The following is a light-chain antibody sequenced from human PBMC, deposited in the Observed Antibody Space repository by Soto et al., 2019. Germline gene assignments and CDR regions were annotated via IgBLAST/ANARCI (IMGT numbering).Light chain of an antibody. J-gene: IGKJ2*01. V-gene: IGKV3-11*01. Sequence: EIVLTQSPATLSLSPGXRATLSCRASQSVSSYLAWYQQKPGQAPRLLIYDASNRATGIPARFSGSGSGTDFTLTISSLEPEDFAVYYCQQRSNWPPYTFGQGTKVESK. CDR3: QQRSNWPPYT. CDR2: DAS. CDR1: QSVSSY.